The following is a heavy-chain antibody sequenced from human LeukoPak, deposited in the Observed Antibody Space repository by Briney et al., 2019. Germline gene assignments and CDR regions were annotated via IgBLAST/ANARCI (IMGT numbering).Heavy chain of an antibody. CDR1: GYTFTTYD. CDR3: ARLGSRGDF. CDR2: MNPNSANT. J-gene: IGHJ4*02. D-gene: IGHD7-27*01. V-gene: IGHV1-8*01. Sequence: ASAKVSCKASGYTFTTYDISWVRQATGQGLEWMGWMNPNSANTGYAQKFQGRVIMTRNTSINTAYMELSRLRFDDTALYYCARLGSRGDFWGQGTLVTVSS.